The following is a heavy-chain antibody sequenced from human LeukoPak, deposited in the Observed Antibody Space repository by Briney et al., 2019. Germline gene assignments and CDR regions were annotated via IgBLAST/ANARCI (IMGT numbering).Heavy chain of an antibody. Sequence: PSQTLSLTCAVSGGSISSGSYSWSWIRQPPGKGLEWIGYIHHSGSTYYNPSLKSRVTISVDRSKNQFSLKLSSVTAADTAVYYCARIRLTYYYDSSGHFDYWGQGTLVTVSS. CDR2: IHHSGST. D-gene: IGHD3-22*01. J-gene: IGHJ4*02. V-gene: IGHV4-30-2*01. CDR3: ARIRLTYYYDSSGHFDY. CDR1: GGSISSGSYS.